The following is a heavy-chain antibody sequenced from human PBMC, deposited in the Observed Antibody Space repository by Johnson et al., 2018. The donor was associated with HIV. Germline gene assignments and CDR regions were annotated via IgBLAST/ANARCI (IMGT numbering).Heavy chain of an antibody. CDR2: INLNGGST. V-gene: IGHV3-20*04. D-gene: IGHD2-15*01. Sequence: VQLVESGGGVVRHGGSLRLSCAASGFTFDDYGMTWVRQAPGKGLEWVSGINLNGGSTTYADSVTGRFTISRDNAKNSLYLQMNSLRAEDTAFSYCATEGRYCSGGSCQEACDIWGQGTMVTVSS. J-gene: IGHJ3*02. CDR1: GFTFDDYG. CDR3: ATEGRYCSGGSCQEACDI.